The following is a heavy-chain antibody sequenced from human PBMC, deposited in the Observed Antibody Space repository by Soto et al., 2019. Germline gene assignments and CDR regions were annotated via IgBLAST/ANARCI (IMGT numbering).Heavy chain of an antibody. CDR2: TYSNHTT. CDR3: VRGRPDDYYYGMDV. CDR1: GFTFINNC. V-gene: IGHV3-53*02. Sequence: EVQLVETGGGLIQPGGSLRLSCAASGFTFINNCMSWVRQAPGKGLEWVAVTYSNHTTSYAESVRGRFTISRDNSKNTLSLQMDSLRADDTAVYFCVRGRPDDYYYGMDVWGQGTMVTVSS. J-gene: IGHJ6*02. D-gene: IGHD1-26*01.